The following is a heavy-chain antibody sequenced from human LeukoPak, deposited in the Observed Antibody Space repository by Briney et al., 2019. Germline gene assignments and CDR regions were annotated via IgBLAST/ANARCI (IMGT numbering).Heavy chain of an antibody. CDR3: ARDSEWEVLWSDY. Sequence: GGSLRLSCAASGFTFSSYWMNWVRQAPGKGLEWVSSISSSSSYIYYADSVRGRFTISRDNRKNSLYLQMNNLRAEDTAMYYCARDSEWEVLWSDYWGQGTLVTVSS. V-gene: IGHV3-21*06. CDR1: GFTFSSYW. J-gene: IGHJ4*02. CDR2: ISSSSSYI. D-gene: IGHD1-26*01.